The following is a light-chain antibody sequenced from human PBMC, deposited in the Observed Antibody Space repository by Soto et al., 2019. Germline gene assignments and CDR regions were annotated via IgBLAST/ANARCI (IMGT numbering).Light chain of an antibody. CDR1: QSVSSS. V-gene: IGKV3-11*01. Sequence: EIVLTQSPATLSLSPGERATLSCRASQSVSSSLAWYQQKPGQDPRLLIYDASNRATGILARFSGSGSGTDFALTLTSREPEDVEVYDCQQRSNWPPPITFGGGTKVDIK. CDR3: QQRSNWPPPIT. J-gene: IGKJ4*01. CDR2: DAS.